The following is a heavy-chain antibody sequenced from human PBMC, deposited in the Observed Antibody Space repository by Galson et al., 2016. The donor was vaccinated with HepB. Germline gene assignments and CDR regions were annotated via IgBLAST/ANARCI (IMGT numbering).Heavy chain of an antibody. CDR1: KFTFSSHA. J-gene: IGHJ4*02. D-gene: IGHD2-2*01. Sequence: SLRLSCAASKFTFSSHAMHWVRQAPGKGLEWLAVISFDGNNNFYMDSVKGRFTLSRDNSKNTAFLQMNSLRVDDTGVYYCARGGNYQLPPLWGQGTLVTVSS. CDR3: ARGGNYQLPPL. CDR2: ISFDGNNN. V-gene: IGHV3-30-3*01.